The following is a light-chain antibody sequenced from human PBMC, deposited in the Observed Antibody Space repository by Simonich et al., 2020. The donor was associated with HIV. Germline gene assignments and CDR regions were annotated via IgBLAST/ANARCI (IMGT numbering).Light chain of an antibody. CDR2: AAS. Sequence: EIVLTQSPATLSVSPGERATLSCRASQTVSSNLAWYQQKPGQAPRLLVYAASTRATGIPARFSCSGSGTELTLTISSPQSEDFAVYYCQQYNDRPRTFGQGTKVEIK. CDR3: QQYNDRPRT. V-gene: IGKV3-15*01. J-gene: IGKJ1*01. CDR1: QTVSSN.